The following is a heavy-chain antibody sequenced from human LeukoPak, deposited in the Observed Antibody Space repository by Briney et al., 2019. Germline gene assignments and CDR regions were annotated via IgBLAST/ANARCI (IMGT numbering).Heavy chain of an antibody. CDR3: ARERVRNSGRSGGAFDI. D-gene: IGHD6-19*01. CDR1: GFTFSSYW. V-gene: IGHV3-7*01. CDR2: IKQDGSEK. J-gene: IGHJ3*02. Sequence: GGSLRLSCAASGFTFSSYWMSWVRQAPGKGLEWVANIKQDGSEKYYVDSVKGRFTISRDNAKNSLYLQMNSLRAEDTAVYYCARERVRNSGRSGGAFDIWGQGTMVTVSS.